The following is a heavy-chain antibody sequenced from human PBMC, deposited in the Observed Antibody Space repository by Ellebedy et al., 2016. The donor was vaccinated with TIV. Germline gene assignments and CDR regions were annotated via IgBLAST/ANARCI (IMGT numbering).Heavy chain of an antibody. CDR3: ARDFDC. CDR1: GFSFSSSW. Sequence: PGGSLRLSCAASGFSFSSSWMSWVRQAPGKGLEWVANINQDGSETYYVDSVKGRVTISRDNAKNSLFLQMNSLIAEDTAVYYCARDFDCWGQGTLVTVSS. V-gene: IGHV3-7*03. J-gene: IGHJ4*02. CDR2: INQDGSET.